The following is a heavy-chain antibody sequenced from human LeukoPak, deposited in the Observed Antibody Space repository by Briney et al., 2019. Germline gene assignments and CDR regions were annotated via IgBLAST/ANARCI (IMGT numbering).Heavy chain of an antibody. V-gene: IGHV4-39*01. J-gene: IGHJ4*02. CDR1: GGSINSHSYY. Sequence: SETLSLTCTVSGGSINSHSYYWGWIRQPPGKGLEWIGSVYYDGTSYSNPSLTSRAAVFVDTSRDEFSLDLSFVTAADTAVYYCVRHISTNTGYFDSCGQGTLVTVSS. D-gene: IGHD5-24*01. CDR2: VYYDGTS. CDR3: VRHISTNTGYFDS.